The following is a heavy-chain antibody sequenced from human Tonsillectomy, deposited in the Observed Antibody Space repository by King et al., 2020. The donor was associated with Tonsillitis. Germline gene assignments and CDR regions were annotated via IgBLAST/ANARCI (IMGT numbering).Heavy chain of an antibody. D-gene: IGHD5-12*01. CDR2: ISSTGSTI. J-gene: IGHJ4*02. V-gene: IGHV3-11*01. Sequence: QLVQSGGGLVQPGGSLRLSCAASGFSFSDYYMTWLRQTPGKGLEWFSYISSTGSTIYYADSVKGRFTISRDNAKNSLSLQMNSLRGDDTAVYYCARGSGSYFASWGQGTLVTVSS. CDR1: GFSFSDYY. CDR3: ARGSGSYFAS.